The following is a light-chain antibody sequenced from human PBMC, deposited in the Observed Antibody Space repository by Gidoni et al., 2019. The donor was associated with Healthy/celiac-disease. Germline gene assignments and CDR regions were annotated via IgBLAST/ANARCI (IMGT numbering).Light chain of an antibody. J-gene: IGKJ1*01. CDR1: QSVSSSY. CDR3: QKYGSSPRT. V-gene: IGKV3-20*01. CDR2: GAS. Sequence: EIVLPQSPGTLSLSPGESATLSCRASQSVSSSYLAWYQQKPGQAPRLLIYGASSRATGIPDRFSGSGSGTDFTLTISRLEPEDFAVYYCQKYGSSPRTFGQGTKVEIK.